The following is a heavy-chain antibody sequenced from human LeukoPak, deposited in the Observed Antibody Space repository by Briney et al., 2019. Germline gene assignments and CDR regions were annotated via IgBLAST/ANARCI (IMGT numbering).Heavy chain of an antibody. D-gene: IGHD3-22*01. V-gene: IGHV4-39*01. J-gene: IGHJ4*02. CDR3: ARTPLGDYYDSSGYYFDY. CDR1: GGSISSSSYY. Sequence: SETLSLTYPLSGGSISSSSYYWGWIREPPGRGLEGIGSIYYSGSTYYNPSLKSRVTISVDTSKNQFSLKLSSVTAADTAVYYCARTPLGDYYDSSGYYFDYWGQGTLVTVSS. CDR2: IYYSGST.